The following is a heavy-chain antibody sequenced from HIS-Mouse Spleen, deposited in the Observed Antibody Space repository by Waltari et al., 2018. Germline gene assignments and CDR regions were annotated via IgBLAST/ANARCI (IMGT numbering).Heavy chain of an antibody. D-gene: IGHD4-4*01. J-gene: IGHJ5*02. Sequence: QVQPFQSGAEVKKHGASVKVYCTSSGTTYTSYGTRRVRQAPGQGLELMGWISAYNGNTNYAPKLQGRVTMTTDTSTSTAYMELRSLRSDDTAVYYCARPVTNWFDPWGQGTLVTVSS. CDR2: ISAYNGNT. V-gene: IGHV1-18*04. CDR3: ARPVTNWFDP. CDR1: GTTYTSYG.